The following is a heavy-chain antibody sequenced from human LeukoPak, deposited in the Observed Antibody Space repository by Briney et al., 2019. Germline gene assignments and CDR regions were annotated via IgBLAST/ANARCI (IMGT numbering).Heavy chain of an antibody. D-gene: IGHD5-12*01. CDR1: GGSISSYY. J-gene: IGHJ4*02. Sequence: PSETLSLTCTVSGGSISSYYWSWIRQPPGKGLEWIGYIYYSGSTNYNPSLKSRVTISVDTSKNQFSLKLSSVTAADTAVYYCASLRDGYNLDYFDYWGQGTLVTVSS. CDR3: ASLRDGYNLDYFDY. CDR2: IYYSGST. V-gene: IGHV4-59*12.